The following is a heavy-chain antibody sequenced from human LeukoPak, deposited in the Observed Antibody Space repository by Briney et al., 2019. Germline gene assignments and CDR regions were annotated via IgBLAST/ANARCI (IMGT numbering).Heavy chain of an antibody. J-gene: IGHJ6*03. CDR3: AKDSLYCSGSSCLYYYYYMDV. Sequence: PGGSLRLSCAASGFTFSTYAMNWVRQAPGKGLEWVSTISGNGGSTFYADSVKGRFTISRDNSKNTLYLQMDSLRAEDTAVYYCAKDSLYCSGSSCLYYYYYMDVWGKGTTVTISS. CDR2: ISGNGGST. D-gene: IGHD2-15*01. V-gene: IGHV3-23*01. CDR1: GFTFSTYA.